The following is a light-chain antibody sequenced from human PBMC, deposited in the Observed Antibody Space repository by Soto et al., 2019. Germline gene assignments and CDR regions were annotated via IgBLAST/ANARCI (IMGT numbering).Light chain of an antibody. CDR3: GSWDSSLSAYV. CDR1: SSNIGGNS. Sequence: QSVLTQPPSVSAAPGQKVTISRSGNSSNIGGNSVSWYQQLPGTASKLPIYDDNKRPSWIHDRCSGSRCGTSATLCITGFQTGDEADYYCGSWDSSLSAYVFGTGTKVTVL. V-gene: IGLV1-51*01. J-gene: IGLJ1*01. CDR2: DDN.